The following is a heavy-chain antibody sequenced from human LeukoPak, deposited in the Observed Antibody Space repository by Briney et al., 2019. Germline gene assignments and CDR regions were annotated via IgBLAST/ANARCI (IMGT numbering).Heavy chain of an antibody. CDR2: IYYSGST. Sequence: SETLSLTCTVSGGSISSSSYYWGWIRQPPGKGLEWIGSIYYSGSTYYNPSLKSRVTISVDTSKNQFSLKLSSVTAADTAVYYCARARHLGRGLFDYWGQGSLVTVSS. CDR1: GGSISSSSYY. D-gene: IGHD3-10*01. CDR3: ARARHLGRGLFDY. J-gene: IGHJ4*02. V-gene: IGHV4-39*07.